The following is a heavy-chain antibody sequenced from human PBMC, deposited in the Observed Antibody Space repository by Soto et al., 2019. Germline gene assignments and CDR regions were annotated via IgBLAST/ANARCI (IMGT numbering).Heavy chain of an antibody. J-gene: IGHJ4*02. D-gene: IGHD6-19*01. Sequence: EVQLLESGGGLAQPGGYVRLSCKASGFTFRDYAMNWVRQAPGKGLEWVADISGSGDDARYADSVKGRFTISRDNSRNTLFLQMNRLRVYDTAVYFCGKERRGSGWSVCNFWGQRTLVTVSS. V-gene: IGHV3-23*01. CDR1: GFTFRDYA. CDR2: ISGSGDDA. CDR3: GKERRGSGWSVCNF.